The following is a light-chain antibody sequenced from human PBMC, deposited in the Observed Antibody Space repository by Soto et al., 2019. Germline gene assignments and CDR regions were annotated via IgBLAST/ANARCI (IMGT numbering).Light chain of an antibody. CDR3: QQRSNLWLT. Sequence: EIVLTQSPATLSLSPGERATLSCRASQSVGSYLAWYQQKPGQAPRLLIYDASNRATGIPARFSGSGSGTDFTLTISSLEPEDFAFYYWQQRSNLWLTFGGGTKVEIK. V-gene: IGKV3-11*01. CDR1: QSVGSY. CDR2: DAS. J-gene: IGKJ4*01.